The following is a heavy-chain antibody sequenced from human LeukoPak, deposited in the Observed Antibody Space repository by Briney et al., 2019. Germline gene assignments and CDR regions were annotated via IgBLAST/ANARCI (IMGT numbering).Heavy chain of an antibody. CDR2: IYYSGST. V-gene: IGHV4-31*03. J-gene: IGHJ1*01. D-gene: IGHD5-18*01. CDR1: GGSISSGGYD. Sequence: SQTLSLTCTVSGGSISSGGYDWSWIRQHPGKGLEWIGYIYYSGSTYFNPSLKSRLTISVDTSKNQFSLKLSSVTAADTAVYYCASTNGYEGRYFQHWGQGTLVTVSS. CDR3: ASTNGYEGRYFQH.